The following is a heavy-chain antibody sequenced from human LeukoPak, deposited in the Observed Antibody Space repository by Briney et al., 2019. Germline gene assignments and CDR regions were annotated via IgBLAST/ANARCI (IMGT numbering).Heavy chain of an antibody. Sequence: GGSLRLSCAASGFTFNSYAMYWVRQAPGKGLEWVSGIFGSGGSAHYADSVRGRFAISRDNSKNRVYLQMNSLRAEDTAVYYCAKTATGYSSGHYPGWPVDYWGQGTLVTVSS. CDR2: IFGSGGSA. V-gene: IGHV3-23*01. CDR1: GFTFNSYA. CDR3: AKTATGYSSGHYPGWPVDY. D-gene: IGHD6-19*01. J-gene: IGHJ4*02.